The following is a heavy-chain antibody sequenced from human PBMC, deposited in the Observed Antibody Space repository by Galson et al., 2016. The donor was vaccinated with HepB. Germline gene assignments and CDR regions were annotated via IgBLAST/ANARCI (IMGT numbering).Heavy chain of an antibody. D-gene: IGHD3/OR15-3a*01. CDR3: ARGGLGNYYAYGMDV. V-gene: IGHV3-23*01. Sequence: SLRLSCAASGLSFSPYAVSWVRPAPGKGPEWVSAINGTGTITKYADSVKGRFTISRDNSKNTMYLQVNSLRAEDTAVYYRARGGLGNYYAYGMDVWGHGTTVTVSS. J-gene: IGHJ6*02. CDR1: GLSFSPYA. CDR2: INGTGTIT.